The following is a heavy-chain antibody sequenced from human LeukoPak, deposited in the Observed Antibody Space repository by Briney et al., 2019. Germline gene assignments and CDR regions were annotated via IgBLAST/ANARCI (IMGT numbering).Heavy chain of an antibody. CDR1: GFTIGGFA. D-gene: IGHD3-9*01. J-gene: IGHJ3*02. Sequence: GGSLRLSCAASGFTIGGFAMTWVRQAPGKGLEWVSSIGSDYKTHYSESVKGRFTISRDNAKTSLYLQMNSLRAEDTAVYYCARDRIYYDILTAQGAFDIWGQGTMVTVSS. CDR3: ARDRIYYDILTAQGAFDI. CDR2: IGSDYKT. V-gene: IGHV3-69-1*01.